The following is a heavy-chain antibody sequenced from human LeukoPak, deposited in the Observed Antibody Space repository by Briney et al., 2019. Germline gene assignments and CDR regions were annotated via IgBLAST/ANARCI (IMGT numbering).Heavy chain of an antibody. CDR2: INSSGGST. CDR3: SRTRRNCSGGSCPEYFQY. Sequence: ASVKVSCKASGYTFTNYYIHWVRQAPGQGLEWMGIINSSGGSTSYPQRFQGRVTMTRDTSTSAVYMELFSLRSDDTAVYYCSRTRRNCSGGSCPEYFQYWGQGTLVTVSS. J-gene: IGHJ1*01. D-gene: IGHD2-15*01. CDR1: GYTFTNYY. V-gene: IGHV1-46*01.